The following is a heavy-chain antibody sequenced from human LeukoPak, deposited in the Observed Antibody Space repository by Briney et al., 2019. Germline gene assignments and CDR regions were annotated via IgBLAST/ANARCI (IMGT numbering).Heavy chain of an antibody. CDR1: GGSITSGGYY. CDR3: ARRTLPFDY. J-gene: IGHJ4*02. D-gene: IGHD2-2*01. V-gene: IGHV4-30-2*01. CDR2: IYHSGST. Sequence: PSETLSLTCTVSGGSITSGGYYWSWIRQPPGKGLEWIGYIYHSGSTNYNPSLKSRVTISVDKSKNQFSLKLSSVTAADTAVYYCARRTLPFDYWGQGTLVTVSS.